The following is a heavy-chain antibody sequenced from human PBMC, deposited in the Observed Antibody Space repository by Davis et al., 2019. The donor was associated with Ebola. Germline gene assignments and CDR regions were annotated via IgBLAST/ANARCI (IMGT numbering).Heavy chain of an antibody. CDR1: RYTFTSHG. J-gene: IGHJ6*02. CDR2: ISGYNGNT. D-gene: IGHD5-18*01. V-gene: IGHV1-18*01. Sequence: AVSVKVPCQASRYTFTSHGISWVRQAPAQGLEWLGWISGYNGNTKYAQRLQGSVTMTTDTSTSTAYMELRGLRSDDTAVYYCARGHSYGSMVYGLDVWGQGTTVTVSS. CDR3: ARGHSYGSMVYGLDV.